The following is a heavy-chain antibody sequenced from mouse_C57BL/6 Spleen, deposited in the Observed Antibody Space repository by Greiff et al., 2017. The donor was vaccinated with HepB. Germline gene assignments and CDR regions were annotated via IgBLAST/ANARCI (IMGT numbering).Heavy chain of an antibody. CDR1: GYTFTNYW. Sequence: QVHVKQSGAELVRPGTSVKMSCKASGYTFTNYWIGWAKQRPGHGLEWIGDIYPGGGYTNYNEKFKGKATLTADKSSSTAYMQVSSLTSEDSAIYYCARGDYDREGYAMDYWGQGTSVTVSS. V-gene: IGHV1-63*01. D-gene: IGHD2-4*01. J-gene: IGHJ4*01. CDR3: ARGDYDREGYAMDY. CDR2: IYPGGGYT.